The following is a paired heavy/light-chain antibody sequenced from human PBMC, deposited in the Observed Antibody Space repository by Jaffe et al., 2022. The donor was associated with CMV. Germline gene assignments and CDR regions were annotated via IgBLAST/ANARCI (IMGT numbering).Heavy chain of an antibody. D-gene: IGHD6-13*01. CDR2: IKEDGSEM. CDR3: ARFSRDYSSTSYFDW. J-gene: IGHJ4*02. V-gene: IGHV3-7*01. CDR1: GFAFTNRW. Sequence: EVQLVESGGGVVQPGGSLRLSCAASGFAFTNRWMSWVRQAPGKGLEWVANIKEDGSEMHYVDSVKGRFTVSRDNAKNLLFLLMNSLSAEDTAMYHCARFSRDYSSTSYFDWWGQGTQVTVSS.
Light chain of an antibody. Sequence: IIMTQSPATLSVSPGERVTLSCRASQSVNSHVAWYQQKPGQAPSLLIYEASSRASGFPVRFSGSGSGTEFTLTISSLQSEDFAVYYCQQYFRWPPGFGQGTRLEVK. V-gene: IGKV3-15*01. J-gene: IGKJ2*03. CDR2: EAS. CDR3: QQYFRWPPG. CDR1: QSVNSH.